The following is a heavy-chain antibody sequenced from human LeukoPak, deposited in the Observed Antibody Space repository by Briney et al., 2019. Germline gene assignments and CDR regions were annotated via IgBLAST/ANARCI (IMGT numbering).Heavy chain of an antibody. CDR2: IKKDGSQK. D-gene: IGHD1-7*01. J-gene: IGHJ5*02. CDR3: ARVGWELRNLHFGP. Sequence: PGGSLRLSCVGSGFTFSDTWMSWVRQAPGKGPEWVASIKKDGSQKYYVDSVKGRFTISRDNAQNSLYLQMNSLGVEDTAMYSCARVGWELRNLHFGPWGQGTLVTVSS. V-gene: IGHV3-7*03. CDR1: GFTFSDTW.